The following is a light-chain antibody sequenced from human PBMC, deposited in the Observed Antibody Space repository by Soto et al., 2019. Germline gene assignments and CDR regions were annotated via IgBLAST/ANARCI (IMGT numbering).Light chain of an antibody. J-gene: IGKJ1*01. Sequence: EIVMTQSPATLSVSPGERATISCRASQSVSSNLAWYQQKPGQAPRLLIYGASTRATGIPARFSGSGSGTEFTLLISSLQSEDFAVYYCQQYNNWHPWTFGQGTKVEIK. CDR2: GAS. V-gene: IGKV3-15*01. CDR3: QQYNNWHPWT. CDR1: QSVSSN.